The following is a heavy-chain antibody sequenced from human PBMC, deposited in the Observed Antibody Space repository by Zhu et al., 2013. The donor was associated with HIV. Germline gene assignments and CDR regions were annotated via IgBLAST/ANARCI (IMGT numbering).Heavy chain of an antibody. CDR2: IYYSGST. CDR3: ARVDTTMAKRAFDI. D-gene: IGHD5-18*01. J-gene: IGHJ3*02. V-gene: IGHV4-34*01. CDR1: GGSFSGYY. Sequence: VQLQQWGAGLLKPSETLSLTCAVYGGSFSGYYWSWIRQPPGKGLEWIASIYYSGSTYYNPSLKSRVTISVDTSKNQFSLKLSSVTAADTAVYYCARVDTTMAKRAFDIWGQGTLVTVSS.